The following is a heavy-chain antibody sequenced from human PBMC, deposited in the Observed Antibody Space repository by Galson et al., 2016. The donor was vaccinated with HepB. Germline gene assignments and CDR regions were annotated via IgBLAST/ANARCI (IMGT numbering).Heavy chain of an antibody. CDR1: GFTFSSYA. CDR3: ARDQFKKIWFGDPPDYYYGMDV. V-gene: IGHV3-30-3*01. J-gene: IGHJ6*02. Sequence: SLRLSCAASGFTFSSYAMHWVRQAPGKGLEWVAVISYDGSNKYYADSVKGRFTISRDNSQHTLYLPMNSLRAEDTAVYYCARDQFKKIWFGDPPDYYYGMDVWGQGTTVTVSS. CDR2: ISYDGSNK. D-gene: IGHD3-10*01.